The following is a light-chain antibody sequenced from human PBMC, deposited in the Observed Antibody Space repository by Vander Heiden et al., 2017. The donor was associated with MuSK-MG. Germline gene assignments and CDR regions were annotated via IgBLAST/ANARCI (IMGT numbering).Light chain of an antibody. CDR3: QSYDSSLSVVV. J-gene: IGLJ2*01. CDR1: SSNIGAGYD. V-gene: IGLV1-40*01. Sequence: QSVLTQPPSVSGAPGQRVTISCTGSSSNIGAGYDVPWYQQLPGTAPNLLLYGNTNRPSGVPNRFSGSKSGTSASLAITGLQAEDEADYYCQSYDSSLSVVVFGGGTKLTVL. CDR2: GNT.